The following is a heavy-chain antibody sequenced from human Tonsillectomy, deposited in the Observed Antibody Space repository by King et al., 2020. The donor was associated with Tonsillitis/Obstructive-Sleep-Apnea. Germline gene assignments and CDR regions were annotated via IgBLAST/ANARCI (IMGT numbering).Heavy chain of an antibody. CDR2: ISHSSTYI. V-gene: IGHV3-21*01. CDR1: GFPFSNYN. J-gene: IGHJ4*02. D-gene: IGHD2-21*01. CDR3: AGRLIEGIGDDY. Sequence: VQLVESGGGLVKPGGSLSPSCAAPGFPFSNYNMNWVRQAPGKGLEWVSCISHSSTYIYYADSVKGRFTIPRDNARKSLYLQMNSLRAEDTAVYYCAGRLIEGIGDDYWGPGTL.